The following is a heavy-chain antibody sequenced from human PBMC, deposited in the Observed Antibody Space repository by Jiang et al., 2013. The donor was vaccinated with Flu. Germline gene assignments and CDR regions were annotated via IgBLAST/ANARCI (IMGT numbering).Heavy chain of an antibody. V-gene: IGHV5-10-1*01. CDR1: TSYW. CDR2: LILVTLIP. D-gene: IGHD2-15*01. CDR3: ARQEYCSGGSCYPVAYNWFDP. Sequence: TSYWISWVXQMPGKGLEWMGGLILVTLIPTTARPSKGHVTISADKSISTAYLQWSSLKASDTAMYYCARQEYCSGGSCYPVAYNWFDPWGQGTLVTVSS. J-gene: IGHJ5*02.